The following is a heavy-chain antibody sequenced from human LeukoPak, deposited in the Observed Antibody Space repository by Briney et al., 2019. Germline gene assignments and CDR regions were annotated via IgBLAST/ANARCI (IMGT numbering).Heavy chain of an antibody. Sequence: ASVKVSCKASGYTFTSYDINWVRQATEQGLEWMGWMNPNSGNTGYAQKFQGRVTMTRNTSISTAYMELSSLRSEDTAVYYCARVLRMTTVTTRSGLSYWGQGTLVTVSS. CDR3: ARVLRMTTVTTRSGLSY. V-gene: IGHV1-8*01. CDR2: MNPNSGNT. D-gene: IGHD4-17*01. J-gene: IGHJ4*02. CDR1: GYTFTSYD.